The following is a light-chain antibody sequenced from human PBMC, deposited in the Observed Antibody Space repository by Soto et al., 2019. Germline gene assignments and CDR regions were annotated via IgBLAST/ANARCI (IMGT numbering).Light chain of an antibody. CDR3: QQYNNWPPIT. J-gene: IGKJ5*01. CDR2: DTS. CDR1: QSVSIK. Sequence: IVMTQSAAALSVSPAERATLSCRASQSVSIKLAWYQQKPGQAPRLLIYDTSTRATGIPARFSGSGSGTEFTLTISSLQSEDFAVYYCQQYNNWPPITFGQRTRLEIK. V-gene: IGKV3-15*01.